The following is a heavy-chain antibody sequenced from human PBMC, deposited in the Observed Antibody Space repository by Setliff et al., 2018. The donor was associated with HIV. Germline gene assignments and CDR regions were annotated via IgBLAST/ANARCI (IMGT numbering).Heavy chain of an antibody. CDR1: GFTFSSYW. CDR3: ARVGYSTGWYNWFDP. Sequence: PGGSLRLSCAASGFTFSSYWMSWVRQAPGKGLEWVSGINWNGGSTGYADSVKGRFTISRDNAKNSLYLQMNSLRAEDTALYYCARVGYSTGWYNWFDPWGQGTLVTVSS. D-gene: IGHD6-19*01. J-gene: IGHJ5*02. CDR2: INWNGGST. V-gene: IGHV3-20*04.